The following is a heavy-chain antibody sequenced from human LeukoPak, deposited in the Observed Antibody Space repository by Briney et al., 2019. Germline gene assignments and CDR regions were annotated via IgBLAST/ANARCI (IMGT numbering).Heavy chain of an antibody. CDR2: IYTSGST. CDR3: AREAYNWNVDAFDI. V-gene: IGHV4-61*02. Sequence: SETLSLTCTVSGGSISSGSYYWSWIRQPAGKGLEWIGRIYTSGSTYYNPSLNSRVTMSLDTSKNQFSLKPSSVTAADTAVYYCAREAYNWNVDAFDIWGQGTMVTVSS. J-gene: IGHJ3*02. CDR1: GGSISSGSYY. D-gene: IGHD1-20*01.